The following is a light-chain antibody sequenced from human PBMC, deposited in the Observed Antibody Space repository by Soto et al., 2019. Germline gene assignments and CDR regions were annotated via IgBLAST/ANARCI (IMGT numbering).Light chain of an antibody. CDR2: WAS. J-gene: IGKJ4*01. CDR1: QSVLYSSNNKNY. Sequence: DIVMTQSPDSLAVSLGERATINLKSSQSVLYSSNNKNYLAWYQQKPGQPPKLLIYWASTRESGVPDRFSGSGSGTDFTLTISSLQAEDVAVYYCQQYYSTPLTFGGGTKVDI. CDR3: QQYYSTPLT. V-gene: IGKV4-1*01.